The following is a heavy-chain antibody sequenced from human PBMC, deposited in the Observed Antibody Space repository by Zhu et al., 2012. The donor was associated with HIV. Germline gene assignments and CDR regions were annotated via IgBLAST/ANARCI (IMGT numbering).Heavy chain of an antibody. Sequence: QVQLQESGPGLVKPSETLSLSCTVSGGSISSYYWSWIRQSPGKGLEWIGYIFYSGITNYNPSLKSRVTISVDTSKNQFSLKLSSVTAADTAVYYCARDLWGSSSSAAFDIWAKGNGDRLF. CDR1: GGSISSYY. D-gene: IGHD6-13*01. V-gene: IGHV4-59*01. CDR2: IFYSGIT. J-gene: IGHJ3*02. CDR3: ARDLWGSSSSAAFDI.